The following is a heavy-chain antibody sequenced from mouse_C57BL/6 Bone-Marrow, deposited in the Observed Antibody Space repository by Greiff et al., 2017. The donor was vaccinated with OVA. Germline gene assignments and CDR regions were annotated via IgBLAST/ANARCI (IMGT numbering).Heavy chain of an antibody. CDR3: TRYDGYFAWFAY. D-gene: IGHD2-3*01. CDR2: IDPEDGET. Sequence: EVKLMESGAELVKPGASVKLSCTASGFNIKDYYMHWVKQRTEQGLEWIGRIDPEDGETKYAPKFQGKAILTADKSSSTAYMELRSLTSEDSAVYYCTRYDGYFAWFAYWGQGTLVTVSA. J-gene: IGHJ3*01. V-gene: IGHV14-2*01. CDR1: GFNIKDYY.